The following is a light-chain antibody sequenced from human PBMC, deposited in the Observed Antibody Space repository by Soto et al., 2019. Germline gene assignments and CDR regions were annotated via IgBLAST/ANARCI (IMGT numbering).Light chain of an antibody. J-gene: IGKJ5*01. V-gene: IGKV1-39*01. Sequence: LQMTQSASSLSASVGDRVTITCRASQSISRYLNWYQQKPGKAPKLLIYAASSLQSGVPSRFSVSGSGTDFTLTISSLQPEDSATYYCQQSYSTSITFGQGTRLEIK. CDR3: QQSYSTSIT. CDR2: AAS. CDR1: QSISRY.